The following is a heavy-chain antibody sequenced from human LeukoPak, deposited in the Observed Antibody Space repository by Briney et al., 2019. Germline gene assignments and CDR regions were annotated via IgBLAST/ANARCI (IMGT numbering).Heavy chain of an antibody. CDR1: GFTFSSYG. CDR2: IWYDGSNK. Sequence: PGGSLRLSCAASGFTFSSYGMHWVRQAPGKGLEWVAVIWYDGSNKYYADSVKGRFTISRDNSKNTLYLQMNSLRAEDTAVYYCAREKVVGYDFWSGYPDYWGQGTPVTVSS. J-gene: IGHJ4*02. CDR3: AREKVVGYDFWSGYPDY. V-gene: IGHV3-33*01. D-gene: IGHD3-3*01.